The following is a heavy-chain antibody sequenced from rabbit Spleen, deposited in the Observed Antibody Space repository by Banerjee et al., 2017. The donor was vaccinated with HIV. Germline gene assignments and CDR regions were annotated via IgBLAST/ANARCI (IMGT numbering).Heavy chain of an antibody. CDR3: ARDLVAIIGWNFNL. D-gene: IGHD1-1*01. J-gene: IGHJ4*01. V-gene: IGHV1S45*01. Sequence: QEQLEESGGDLVKPGASLTLTCKASGFSFSDRDVMCWVRQAPGKGLQWIACINTYTGKPVYATWPKGRFTISRTSSTTVTLQMTSLTAADTATYFCARDLVAIIGWNFNLWGPGTLVTVS. CDR1: GFSFSDRDV. CDR2: INTYTGKP.